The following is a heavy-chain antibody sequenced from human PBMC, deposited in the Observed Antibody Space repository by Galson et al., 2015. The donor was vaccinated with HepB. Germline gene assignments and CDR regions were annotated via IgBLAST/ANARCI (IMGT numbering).Heavy chain of an antibody. CDR2: INPDTGGT. J-gene: IGHJ5*02. CDR1: GYTFIGYY. D-gene: IGHD2-15*01. CDR3: ARDTCSGGSCRNPLVWLDP. Sequence: SVKVSCKASGYTFIGYYIHWVRQAPGQGLEWMGFINPDTGGTNYAQKFQGWVTMTRDTSINTAYLELSSLKADDTAVYYCARDTCSGGSCRNPLVWLDPWGQGTPVIVSS. V-gene: IGHV1-2*04.